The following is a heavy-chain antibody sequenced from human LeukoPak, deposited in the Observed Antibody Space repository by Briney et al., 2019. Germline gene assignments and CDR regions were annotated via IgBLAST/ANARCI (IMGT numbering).Heavy chain of an antibody. J-gene: IGHJ4*02. CDR1: GGSISSYY. D-gene: IGHD2-21*01. V-gene: IGHV4-4*07. CDR2: IYTSGST. Sequence: PSETLSLTCTVSGGSISSYYWSWVRQPAGKGLEWIGRIYTSGSTNYNPSLKSRVTMSVDTSTNQFSLKLSSVTAADTAVYYCARFTAYSGFDYWGQGTLVTVSS. CDR3: ARFTAYSGFDY.